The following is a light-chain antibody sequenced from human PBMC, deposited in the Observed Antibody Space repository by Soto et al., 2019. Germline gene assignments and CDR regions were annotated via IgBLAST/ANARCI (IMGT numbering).Light chain of an antibody. J-gene: IGKJ2*01. CDR1: QSISSW. V-gene: IGKV1-5*03. CDR2: KAS. CDR3: KHSISNPYT. Sequence: DIQMTQSPSTLSASVGDRVTITCRASQSISSWLAWYQQKPGKAPKLLIYKASSLESGVPSRFIGSGSGTEFTLPISSLQPDDFAPYYCKHSISNPYTFGQGTKLEIK.